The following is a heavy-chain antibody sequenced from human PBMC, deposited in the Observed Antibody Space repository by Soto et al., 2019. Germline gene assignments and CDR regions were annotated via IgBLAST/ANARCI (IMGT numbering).Heavy chain of an antibody. CDR1: GFTFSSYA. J-gene: IGHJ3*02. V-gene: IGHV3-30-3*01. CDR2: ISYDGSSK. Sequence: GGSLRLACAASGFTFSSYAMHWVRQAPGKGLEWVAVISYDGSSKYYADSVKGRFTISRDNAKNTLYLQMNSLRAEDTAVYYCARPTTIFGPRDAIDIWGQGTMVTVSS. CDR3: ARPTTIFGPRDAIDI. D-gene: IGHD3-3*01.